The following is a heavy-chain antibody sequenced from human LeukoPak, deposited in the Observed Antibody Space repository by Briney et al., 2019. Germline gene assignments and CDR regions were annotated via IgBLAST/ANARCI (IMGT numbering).Heavy chain of an antibody. CDR3: AKGEQWLVQGNFDY. V-gene: IGHV3-23*01. J-gene: IGHJ4*02. CDR1: GFTFSSYA. CDR2: ISGSGGST. D-gene: IGHD6-19*01. Sequence: GGSLRLSCAASGFTFSSYAMSWVRQAPGKGLEWVSAISGSGGSTYYADSVKGRFTIPRDNSKNTLYLQMNSLRAEDTAVYYCAKGEQWLVQGNFDYWGQGTLVIVSS.